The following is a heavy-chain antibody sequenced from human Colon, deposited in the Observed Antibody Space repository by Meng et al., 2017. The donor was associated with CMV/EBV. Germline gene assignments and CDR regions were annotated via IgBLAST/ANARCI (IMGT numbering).Heavy chain of an antibody. J-gene: IGHJ5*01. CDR1: GFTFSSYS. D-gene: IGHD2-2*02. V-gene: IGHV3-7*01. CDR2: IKQDGSEK. CDR3: AREPCSTADCYSPGNWFEF. Sequence: GESLKISCAASGFTFSSYSMIWVRQGPGRGLEWVANIKQDGSEKYYVDSVKGRFTISKDNAKKSLYLQMNSLRADDTAIYYCAREPCSTADCYSPGNWFEFWGQGILVTVSS.